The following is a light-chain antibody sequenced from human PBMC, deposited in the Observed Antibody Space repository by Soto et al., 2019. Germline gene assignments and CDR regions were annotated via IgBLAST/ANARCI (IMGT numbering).Light chain of an antibody. CDR1: SSDVGGYNY. J-gene: IGLJ1*01. CDR3: SSYAGSNNFV. Sequence: QSAPTQPPSASGSPGQSVTISRTGTSSDVGGYNYVSWYQQHPGKAPKLMIYEVSKRPSGVPDRFSGSKSGNTASLTVSGLQAEDEADYYCSSYAGSNNFVFGTGTKLTVL. CDR2: EVS. V-gene: IGLV2-8*01.